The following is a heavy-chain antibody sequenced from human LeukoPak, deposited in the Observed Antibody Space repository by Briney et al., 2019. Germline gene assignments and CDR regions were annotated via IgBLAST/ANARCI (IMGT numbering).Heavy chain of an antibody. Sequence: GGSLRLSCAASGLTFSNFAMSWVRQAPGKGLEWVSYISSSGSTIYYADSVKGRFTISRDNAKNSLYLQMNSLRAEDTAVYYCARDSFSGSYDYWGQGTLVTVSS. D-gene: IGHD1-26*01. V-gene: IGHV3-48*03. J-gene: IGHJ4*02. CDR3: ARDSFSGSYDY. CDR2: ISSSGSTI. CDR1: GLTFSNFA.